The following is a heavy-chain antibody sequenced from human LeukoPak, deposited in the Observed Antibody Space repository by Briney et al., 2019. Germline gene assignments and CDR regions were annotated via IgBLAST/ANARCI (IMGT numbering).Heavy chain of an antibody. CDR3: ARGSLGDYGNWFDL. J-gene: IGHJ5*02. D-gene: IGHD4/OR15-4a*01. CDR2: MYYSGST. V-gene: IGHV4-59*01. CDR1: GGSISRYY. Sequence: PAKTLSLTCAVAGGSISRYYWSWIRQPPGKGLEWVGYMYYSGSTNYYPSLKNRGTISIDTSKSYFSMKMGSVTAVHTAVYDCARGSLGDYGNWFDLWGQGALVTVPS.